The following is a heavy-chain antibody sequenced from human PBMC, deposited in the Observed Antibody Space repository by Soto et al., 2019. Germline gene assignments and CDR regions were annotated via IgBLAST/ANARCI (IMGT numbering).Heavy chain of an antibody. CDR1: GFTFSSYA. V-gene: IGHV3-23*01. D-gene: IGHD1-20*01. CDR2: ISGSGGST. CDR3: ARAIIGTTAFDY. Sequence: GGSLRLSWAASGFTFSSYAMSGVRQAPGKGLEWVAAISGSGGSTYYADSVKGRFTISRDNSKNTLYLQMNSLRAEDTAVYYCARAIIGTTAFDYWGQGTLVTVAS. J-gene: IGHJ4*02.